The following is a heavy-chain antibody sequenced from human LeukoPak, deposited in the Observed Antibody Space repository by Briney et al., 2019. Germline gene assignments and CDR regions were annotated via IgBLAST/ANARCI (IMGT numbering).Heavy chain of an antibody. J-gene: IGHJ4*02. CDR2: IYYSGST. CDR1: GGSISSDDYY. Sequence: SETLSLTCTVSGGSISSDDYYWSWIRQPPGKGLEWIGYIYYSGSTYYNPSLKSRVTISVDTSKNQFSLKLSSVTAADTAVYYCARESVAGSPQYYFDYWGQGTLVTVSS. V-gene: IGHV4-30-4*01. CDR3: ARESVAGSPQYYFDY. D-gene: IGHD6-19*01.